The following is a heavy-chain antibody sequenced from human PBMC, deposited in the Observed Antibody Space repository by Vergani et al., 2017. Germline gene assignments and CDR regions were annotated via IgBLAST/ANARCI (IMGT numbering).Heavy chain of an antibody. J-gene: IGHJ3*02. CDR1: GCSIRRYY. CDR2: IYYSGST. D-gene: IGHD3-9*01. CDR3: AREWLRYFDWNDAFDI. V-gene: IGHV4-59*01. Sequence: QVQLQESGPGLVKPSETLSLTCTVSGCSIRRYYWSWIRQPPGKGLEWIGYIYYSGSTNYNPALNSRVTISVDTSKNQFSLKLSSVTAADTAVYYCAREWLRYFDWNDAFDIWGQGTMVTVSS.